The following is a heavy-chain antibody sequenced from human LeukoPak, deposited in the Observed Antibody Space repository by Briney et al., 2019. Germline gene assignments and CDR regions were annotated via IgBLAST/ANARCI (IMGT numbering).Heavy chain of an antibody. CDR1: GFTFSGSA. Sequence: GSLRLSRAASGFTFSGSALHWVRQASGKGLEWVGRIRSKANSYATAYAASVKGRFTISRDDSKNTAYLQMNSLKTEDTAVYYCSSLFYDSSGYYSRWGQGTLVTVSS. D-gene: IGHD3-22*01. CDR3: SSLFYDSSGYYSR. V-gene: IGHV3-73*01. J-gene: IGHJ4*02. CDR2: IRSKANSYAT.